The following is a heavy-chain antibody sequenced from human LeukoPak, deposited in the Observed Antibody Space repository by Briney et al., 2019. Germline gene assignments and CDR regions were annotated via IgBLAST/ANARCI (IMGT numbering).Heavy chain of an antibody. V-gene: IGHV4-59*01. Sequence: PSETLSLTCTVSGGSISSYWNWIRQSPGKGLEWIGYTYYSGSTNYNPSLKSRVSISVDTSKNQFSLKLSPVTAADTAVYYCARGSGWYYYWGQGTLVTVSS. D-gene: IGHD6-19*01. CDR1: GGSISSY. J-gene: IGHJ4*02. CDR3: ARGSGWYYY. CDR2: TYYSGST.